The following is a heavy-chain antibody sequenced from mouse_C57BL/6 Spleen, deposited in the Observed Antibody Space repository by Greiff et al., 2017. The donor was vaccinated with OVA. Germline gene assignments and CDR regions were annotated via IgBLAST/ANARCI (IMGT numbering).Heavy chain of an antibody. D-gene: IGHD3-2*02. Sequence: EVQLKESGPGLVKPSQSLSLTCSVTGYSITSGYYWNWIRQFPGNKLEWMGYISYDGSNNYNPSLKNRISITRDTSKNQFFLKLNSVTTEDTATYYCAREGAAQALYAMDYWGQGTSVTVSS. CDR3: AREGAAQALYAMDY. CDR2: ISYDGSN. CDR1: GYSITSGYY. V-gene: IGHV3-6*01. J-gene: IGHJ4*01.